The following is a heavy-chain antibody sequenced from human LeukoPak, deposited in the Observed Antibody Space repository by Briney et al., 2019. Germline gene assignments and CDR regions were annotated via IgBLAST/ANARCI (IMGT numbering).Heavy chain of an antibody. CDR3: ARRPPDTAMGGDDY. V-gene: IGHV1-24*01. D-gene: IGHD5-18*01. Sequence: GASVKVSCKVSGYTLTELSMHWVRQAPGKGLEWMGGFDPEDGETIYAQKFQGRVTMTEDTSTDTAYLQWSSLKASDTAMYYCARRPPDTAMGGDDYWGQGTLVTVSS. CDR2: FDPEDGET. J-gene: IGHJ4*02. CDR1: GYTLTELS.